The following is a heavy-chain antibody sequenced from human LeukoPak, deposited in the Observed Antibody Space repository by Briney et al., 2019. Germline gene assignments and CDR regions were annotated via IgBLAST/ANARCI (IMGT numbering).Heavy chain of an antibody. V-gene: IGHV3-48*01. CDR3: ARDEWELLRAY. J-gene: IGHJ4*02. Sequence: GGSLRLSCAASGFTFSSYSMNWVRQAPGKGLEWVSYISSSSSTVYYADSVKGRFTISRDNAKNSLYLQMNSLRAEDTAVYYCARDEWELLRAYRGQGTLVTVSS. CDR1: GFTFSSYS. CDR2: ISSSSSTV. D-gene: IGHD1-26*01.